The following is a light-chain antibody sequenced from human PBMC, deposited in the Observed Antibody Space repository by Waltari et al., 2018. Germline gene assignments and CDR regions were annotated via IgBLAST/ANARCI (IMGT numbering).Light chain of an antibody. J-gene: IGLJ2*01. CDR1: STDVGGDNY. Sequence: QSALTQPPSASGSPGQSVTISCTGTSTDVGGDNYVSWYQHHPGKAPKLMIYEVSKRPSGVPDRFSGSKSGNTASLTVSGLQTEDEADYYCSSYAGNHVVFGGGTKLTVL. CDR2: EVS. V-gene: IGLV2-8*01. CDR3: SSYAGNHVV.